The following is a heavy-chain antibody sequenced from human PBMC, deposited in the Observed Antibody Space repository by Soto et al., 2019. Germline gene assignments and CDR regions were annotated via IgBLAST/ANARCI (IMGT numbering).Heavy chain of an antibody. J-gene: IGHJ3*02. CDR1: GYTFTSYD. V-gene: IGHV1-8*01. D-gene: IGHD3-10*01. Sequence: QVPLVQSGAEVKKPGASVKVSCQASGYTFTSYDINWVRQATGQGLEWMGWMNPNSGNTGYAQKFQGRVTMTRNTSISTAYMELSSLRSEDTAVYYCARRGAVRGITDDDAFDIWGQGTMVTVSS. CDR2: MNPNSGNT. CDR3: ARRGAVRGITDDDAFDI.